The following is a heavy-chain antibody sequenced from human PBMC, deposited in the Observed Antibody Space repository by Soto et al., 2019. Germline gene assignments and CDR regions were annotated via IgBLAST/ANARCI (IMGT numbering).Heavy chain of an antibody. CDR3: ARVALYDSSGYYAPYLDY. V-gene: IGHV4-39*01. CDR1: GGSITSSSHY. D-gene: IGHD3-22*01. J-gene: IGHJ4*02. CDR2: IFYSGST. Sequence: PSETLSLTCSVSGGSITSSSHYWGWIRQSPGKGLEWIGSIFYSGSTYYNPSLKSRVTISLDTSKNQFSLKLTPVTAADTAVYYCARVALYDSSGYYAPYLDYWGQGTLVTVSS.